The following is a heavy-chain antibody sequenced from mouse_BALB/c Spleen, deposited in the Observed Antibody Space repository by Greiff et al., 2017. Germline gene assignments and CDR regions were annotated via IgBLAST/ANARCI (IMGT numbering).Heavy chain of an antibody. V-gene: IGHV1-63*02. CDR1: GYTFTNYW. D-gene: IGHD2-3*01. CDR3: ARRDGYSSWFAY. Sequence: VQLQESGAELVRPGTSVKIYCKASGYTFTNYWLGWVKQRPGHGLEWIGDIYPGGGYTNYNEKFKGKATLTADTSSSTAYMQLSSLTSEDSAVYFCARRDGYSSWFAYWGQGTLVTVSA. CDR2: IYPGGGYT. J-gene: IGHJ3*01.